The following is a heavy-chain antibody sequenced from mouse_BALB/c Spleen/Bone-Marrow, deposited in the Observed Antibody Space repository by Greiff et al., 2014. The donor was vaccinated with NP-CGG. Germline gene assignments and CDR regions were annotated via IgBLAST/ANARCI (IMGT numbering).Heavy chain of an antibody. Sequence: EVQLQQSGGGLVKPGGSLKLSCAASGFTFSSYAMSWVRQSPEKRLEWVAEISSGGSYTYYPDTVTGRFTISRDNAKNTLYLEMSSLRSEDTAMYYCARAVIYYDYGGGPMDYWGQGTSVTVSS. D-gene: IGHD2-4*01. CDR3: ARAVIYYDYGGGPMDY. CDR2: ISSGGSYT. J-gene: IGHJ4*01. V-gene: IGHV5-9-4*01. CDR1: GFTFSSYA.